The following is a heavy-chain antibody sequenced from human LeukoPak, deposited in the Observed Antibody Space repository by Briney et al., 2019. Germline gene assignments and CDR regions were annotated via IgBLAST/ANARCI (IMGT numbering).Heavy chain of an antibody. CDR2: IISSGSTI. CDR1: GFTFRDYY. V-gene: IGHV3-11*01. CDR3: ARELVAGTFDY. D-gene: IGHD6-19*01. Sequence: GGSLRLSCAASGFTFRDYYMSWIRQAPGEGREGVSYIISSGSTIYYADSVKSRYTIFRDNAKNSLYLQMNSLRAEDTAVYYCARELVAGTFDYWGQGTLVTVSS. J-gene: IGHJ4*02.